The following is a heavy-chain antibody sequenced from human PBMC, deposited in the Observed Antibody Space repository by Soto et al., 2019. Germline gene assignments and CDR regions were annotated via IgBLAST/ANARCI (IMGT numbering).Heavy chain of an antibody. V-gene: IGHV4-34*01. Sequence: QVQLQQWGAGLMKPSETLSLTCAVYGGSFSGYYWSWIRQPPGKGLEWIGEINHSGSTNYNPSLKSRVTISVDTSKNQFSLKLSSVTAADTAVYYCARWVTVTTYYYGMDVWGQGTKVTVSS. CDR3: ARWVTVTTYYYGMDV. J-gene: IGHJ6*02. D-gene: IGHD4-4*01. CDR2: INHSGST. CDR1: GGSFSGYY.